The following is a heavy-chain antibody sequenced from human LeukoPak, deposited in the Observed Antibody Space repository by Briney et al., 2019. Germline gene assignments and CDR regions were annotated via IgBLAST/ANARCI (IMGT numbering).Heavy chain of an antibody. V-gene: IGHV3-74*01. Sequence: GGSLRLSCAASGFTFSNSWMHWVRQAPGKGLVWVSRMNSDGSNTAYADSVKGRFTISRDNAKNTLYLQMSSLKTEDTAVYYCTTEAYYYDSGAIKYFDYWGQGTLVTVSS. CDR2: MNSDGSNT. J-gene: IGHJ4*02. CDR3: TTEAYYYDSGAIKYFDY. D-gene: IGHD3-22*01. CDR1: GFTFSNSW.